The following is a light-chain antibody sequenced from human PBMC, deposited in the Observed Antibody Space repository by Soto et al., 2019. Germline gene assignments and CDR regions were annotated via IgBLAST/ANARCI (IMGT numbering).Light chain of an antibody. CDR2: GIA. V-gene: IGLV1-40*01. Sequence: QSVLTQSPSVSGAPGETITISCAGSSSNIGAGFDVHWYSQVQAAAPTLLITGIANRQPGVPDRFSGSKSGTSAFLTISGLQPEDEGRYYCQSFDSSLSASVFGGGTQLTVL. CDR1: SSNIGAGFD. CDR3: QSFDSSLSASV. J-gene: IGLJ2*01.